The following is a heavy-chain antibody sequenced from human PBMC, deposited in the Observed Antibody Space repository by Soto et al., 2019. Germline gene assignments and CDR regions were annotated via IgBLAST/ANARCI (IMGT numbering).Heavy chain of an antibody. CDR3: ARARTYSYGFTDY. V-gene: IGHV3-64*01. CDR1: GFTFSGYA. D-gene: IGHD5-18*01. J-gene: IGHJ4*02. CDR2: INGDGGST. Sequence: GGSLRLSCAASGFTFSGYAMHWVRQAPGKGLEYVSAINGDGGSTYYANSVKGRFTISRDSSKNTLYLQMGSLRAEDMAVYYCARARTYSYGFTDYWGQGTLVTVSS.